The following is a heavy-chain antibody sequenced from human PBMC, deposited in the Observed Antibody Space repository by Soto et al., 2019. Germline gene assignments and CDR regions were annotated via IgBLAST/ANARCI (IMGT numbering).Heavy chain of an antibody. CDR1: GYTFTSYA. CDR3: ARGPGGPAGPGDY. J-gene: IGHJ4*02. D-gene: IGHD2-15*01. V-gene: IGHV1-3*01. Sequence: QVQLVQSGAEVKKPGASVKVSCKASGYTFTSYAMHWVRQAPGQRLEWMGWINAGNGNTKYSQKFQGRVTITRDTSASTAYMELSSPRSEDTAVYYCARGPGGPAGPGDYWGQGTLVTVSS. CDR2: INAGNGNT.